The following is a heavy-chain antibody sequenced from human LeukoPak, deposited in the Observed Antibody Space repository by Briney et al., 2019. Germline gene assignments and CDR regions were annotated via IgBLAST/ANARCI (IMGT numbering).Heavy chain of an antibody. CDR1: GGSFSGYY. Sequence: PSETLSLTCAVYGGSFSGYYWSWIRQPPGKGLEWIGEINHSGSTNYNPSLKSRVTISVDTSKNQFSLKLSSVTAADTAVYYCARGGITIFGVVTGSPWFDPWGQGTLVTVSS. D-gene: IGHD3-3*01. J-gene: IGHJ5*02. CDR3: ARGGITIFGVVTGSPWFDP. V-gene: IGHV4-34*01. CDR2: INHSGST.